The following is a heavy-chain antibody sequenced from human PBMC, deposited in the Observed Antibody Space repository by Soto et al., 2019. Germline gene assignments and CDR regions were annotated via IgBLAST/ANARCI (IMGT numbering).Heavy chain of an antibody. CDR2: ITASSSHI. V-gene: IGHV3-21*01. Sequence: EGQLVESGGGLVKPGGSLRLSCAASGFTFSDYYMNWVRQAPGKGLEWVSSITASSSHIYYADSVKGRFTISRDNTKNSLYLQMNSLRAEDTAVYYCAGTYDSADYWGQGTLITVSS. CDR3: AGTYDSADY. CDR1: GFTFSDYY. J-gene: IGHJ4*02. D-gene: IGHD3-10*01.